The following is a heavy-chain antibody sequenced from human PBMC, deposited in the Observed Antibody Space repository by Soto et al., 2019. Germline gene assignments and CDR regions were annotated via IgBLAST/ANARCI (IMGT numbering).Heavy chain of an antibody. CDR2: ISAYNGNT. Sequence: ASVKVSCKASGYTFTSYGISWVRQAPGQGLEWMGWISAYNGNTNYAQKLQGRVAMTTDTSTSTAYMELRSLRSDDTAVYYCASTHCSGGTCYYDYWGQAPLVTGSS. V-gene: IGHV1-18*01. D-gene: IGHD2-15*01. CDR1: GYTFTSYG. CDR3: ASTHCSGGTCYYDY. J-gene: IGHJ4*02.